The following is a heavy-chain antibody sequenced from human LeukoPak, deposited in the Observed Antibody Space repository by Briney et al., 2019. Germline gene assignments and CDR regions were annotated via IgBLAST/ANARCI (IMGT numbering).Heavy chain of an antibody. CDR3: ARDRRGYYVGDFDY. Sequence: GASVKVSCKASGYTFTSYGIIWVRQAPGQGLEWMGWISAYNGNTNYAQKLQGRVTMTTDTSTSTAYMELRSLRSDDTAVYYCARDRRGYYVGDFDYWGQGTLVTVSS. CDR2: ISAYNGNT. V-gene: IGHV1-18*01. J-gene: IGHJ4*02. D-gene: IGHD3-10*02. CDR1: GYTFTSYG.